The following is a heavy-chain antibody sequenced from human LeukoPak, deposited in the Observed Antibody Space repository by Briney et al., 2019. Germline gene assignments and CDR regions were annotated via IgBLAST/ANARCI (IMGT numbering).Heavy chain of an antibody. J-gene: IGHJ4*02. Sequence: GGSLRLSCAASGFMFSSYSLNWVRQAPGKGLEWVASINTGGNYIHYGDSVKGRFTISRDNAKNSLYLQMNSLRAEDTAVYYCARANYASGSYSQYFDNWGQGTLVTVSS. D-gene: IGHD3-10*01. CDR2: INTGGNYI. CDR1: GFMFSSYS. V-gene: IGHV3-21*01. CDR3: ARANYASGSYSQYFDN.